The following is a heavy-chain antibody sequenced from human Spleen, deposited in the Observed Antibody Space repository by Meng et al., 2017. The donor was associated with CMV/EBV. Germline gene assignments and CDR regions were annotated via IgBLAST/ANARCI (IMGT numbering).Heavy chain of an antibody. J-gene: IGHJ4*02. CDR2: INQDGSQS. CDR3: ARDPNEDGGVTLDN. CDR1: GFTFSSYT. V-gene: IGHV3-7*01. D-gene: IGHD5-24*01. Sequence: GGSLRLSCIASGFTFSSYTLHWVRKAPGKGLEWVANINQDGSQSYYVDSVRGRFTITRDNGGNSLYLQMNSLGGDDTAVYYCARDPNEDGGVTLDNWGQGILVTVSS.